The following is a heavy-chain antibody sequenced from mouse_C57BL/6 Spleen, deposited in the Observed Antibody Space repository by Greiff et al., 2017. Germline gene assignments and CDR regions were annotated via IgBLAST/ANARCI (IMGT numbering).Heavy chain of an antibody. CDR1: GFNIKNTY. V-gene: IGHV14-3*01. Sequence: VQLKQSVAELVRPGASVKLSCTASGFNIKNTYMHWVKQRPEQGLEWIGRIDPANGNTKYAPKFQGKATITADTSSNTAYLQLSSLTSEDTAIYYCAVYYDYDQAWFAYWGQGTLVTVSA. D-gene: IGHD2-4*01. J-gene: IGHJ3*01. CDR2: IDPANGNT. CDR3: AVYYDYDQAWFAY.